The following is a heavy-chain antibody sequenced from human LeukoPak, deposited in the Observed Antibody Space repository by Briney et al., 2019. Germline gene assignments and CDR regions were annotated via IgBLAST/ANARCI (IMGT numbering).Heavy chain of an antibody. CDR3: ARGRWGAAAGNFYYYGMDV. CDR1: GGSFRGYY. J-gene: IGHJ6*02. V-gene: IGHV4-34*01. CDR2: INHSGST. D-gene: IGHD6-13*01. Sequence: SETLSLTCAVYGGSFRGYYWSWIRQPPGKGLEWIGEINHSGSTNYNPSLKSRATTSVDTSKNQFSLKLSSVTAADTAVYYCARGRWGAAAGNFYYYGMDVWGQGTTVTVSS.